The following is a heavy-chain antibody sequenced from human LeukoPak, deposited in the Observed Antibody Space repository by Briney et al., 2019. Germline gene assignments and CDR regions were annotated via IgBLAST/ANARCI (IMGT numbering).Heavy chain of an antibody. D-gene: IGHD6-6*01. CDR1: GFTFSRSA. CDR2: LSGTRDSRGA. J-gene: IGHJ6*03. Sequence: GGSVRLSCAASGFTFSRSAMTWVRQAPGKGLGGVASLSGTRDSRGAIYADSVKGRFTISRDDSKSTLFLRMNRLTAEDTALYYCAKTRSSSSHYFYFTDVWAKGVTVTVSS. CDR3: AKTRSSSSHYFYFTDV. V-gene: IGHV3-23*01.